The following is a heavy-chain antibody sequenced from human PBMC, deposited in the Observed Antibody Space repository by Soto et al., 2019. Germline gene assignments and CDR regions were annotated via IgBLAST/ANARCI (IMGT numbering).Heavy chain of an antibody. D-gene: IGHD1-1*01. J-gene: IGHJ6*02. Sequence: SETLSLTCTVSGGSFSGYYWSWIRQPPGKGLEWIGEINHSGSTNYNPSLKSRVTISVDTSKNQFSLKLSSVTAADTAVYYCARELPQRQGRNMDVWGQGTTVTVSS. CDR1: GGSFSGYY. V-gene: IGHV4-34*01. CDR3: ARELPQRQGRNMDV. CDR2: INHSGST.